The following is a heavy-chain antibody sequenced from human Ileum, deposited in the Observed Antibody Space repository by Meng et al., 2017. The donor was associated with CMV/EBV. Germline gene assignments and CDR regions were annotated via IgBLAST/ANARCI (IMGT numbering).Heavy chain of an antibody. V-gene: IGHV5-51*01. CDR2: IYPGDSDT. J-gene: IGHJ4*01. Sequence: GGSLRLSCKGSGYSFTSYWIGWVRQMPGKGLEWMGIIYPGDSDTRYSPSFQGQVTIPADKSISTAYLQWSSLKASDTAMYYCARYLKWELNYFDYWGHGTQVTVSS. CDR1: GYSFTSYW. CDR3: ARYLKWELNYFDY. D-gene: IGHD1-26*01.